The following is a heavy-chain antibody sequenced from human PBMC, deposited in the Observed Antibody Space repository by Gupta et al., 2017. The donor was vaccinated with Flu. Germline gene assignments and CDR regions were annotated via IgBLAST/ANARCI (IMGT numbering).Heavy chain of an antibody. V-gene: IGHV1-69*01. CDR2: IIPIVGTA. J-gene: IGHJ6*02. D-gene: IGHD1-1*01. Sequence: GQGLEWMGGIIPIVGTANYAQKFQRRVTITADESTRTAYMELTSLGSEATAVYYCARVTGGAWKYYYYGMDVWGQGTTVTVSS. CDR3: ARVTGGAWKYYYYGMDV.